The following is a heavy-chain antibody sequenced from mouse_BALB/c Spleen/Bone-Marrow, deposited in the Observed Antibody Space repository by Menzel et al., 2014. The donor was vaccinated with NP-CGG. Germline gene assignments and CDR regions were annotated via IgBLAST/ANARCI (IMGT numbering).Heavy chain of an antibody. J-gene: IGHJ2*01. V-gene: IGHV2-2*02. Sequence: VKLVESGPGLVQSSQSLSITCTVSGFSLTSYGVHWVRQSPGKGLEWLGVIRGGGSTDYNAAFISRLSISKDNSKSQVFFKMNSLQANDTAIYYCARNWDVGGYFDYWGQGTTLTVSS. CDR2: IRGGGST. CDR3: ARNWDVGGYFDY. CDR1: GFSLTSYG. D-gene: IGHD4-1*01.